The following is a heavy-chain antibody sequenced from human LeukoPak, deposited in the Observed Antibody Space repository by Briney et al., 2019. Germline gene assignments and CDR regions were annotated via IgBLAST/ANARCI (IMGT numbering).Heavy chain of an antibody. CDR3: ARVSPHRKMSYGNQNWFDT. Sequence: ASVKVSCKASGYTFTSYGISWVRQAPGQGLEWMGWISAYNGNTKYAQKLQGRVTMTTDTSTSTAHMELRSLRSDDTAVYYCARVSPHRKMSYGNQNWFDTWGQGTLVTVSS. D-gene: IGHD3-16*01. V-gene: IGHV1-18*01. CDR1: GYTFTSYG. J-gene: IGHJ5*02. CDR2: ISAYNGNT.